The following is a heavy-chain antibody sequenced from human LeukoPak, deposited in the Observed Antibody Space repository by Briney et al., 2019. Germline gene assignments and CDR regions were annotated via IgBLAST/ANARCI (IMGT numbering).Heavy chain of an antibody. D-gene: IGHD3-3*01. J-gene: IGHJ6*03. CDR1: GFSFSSHS. Sequence: GGSLRLSCAASGFSFSSHSMTWVRQAPGKGLEWISYISTSNTIYYADSVSGRFTVSRDNAKNSLFLQMHSLRAEDTAIYYCARVGYYDFWSGLIPHTYYMDVWGKGTTVTVSS. V-gene: IGHV3-48*01. CDR2: ISTSNTI. CDR3: ARVGYYDFWSGLIPHTYYMDV.